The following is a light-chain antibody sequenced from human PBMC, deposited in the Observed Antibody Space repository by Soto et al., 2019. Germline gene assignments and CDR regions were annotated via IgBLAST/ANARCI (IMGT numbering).Light chain of an antibody. V-gene: IGKV1-5*01. Sequence: DIQMTQSPSTLSASVGDRVTITCRVSQSISSWLAWYQQKPGKAPKLLIYDASSLESGVPSRFSGSGSGTEFTLTISSLQPDGFATYYCQQYNGFSSFGQGTQVEIK. CDR1: QSISSW. CDR2: DAS. CDR3: QQYNGFSS. J-gene: IGKJ1*01.